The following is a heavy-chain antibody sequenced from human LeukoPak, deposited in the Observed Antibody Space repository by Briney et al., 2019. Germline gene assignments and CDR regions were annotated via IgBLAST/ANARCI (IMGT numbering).Heavy chain of an antibody. CDR3: AKDWGIAVAGSVV. D-gene: IGHD6-19*01. J-gene: IGHJ4*02. CDR2: FSSSSSYI. CDR1: GYTFSSYS. Sequence: GGSLRLSCAASGYTFSSYSMNCVRQAPGEGLEWVSYFSSSSSYIYYADSVKGRYTIYRDNSKNTLYLQMNSLRAEDTAVYYCAKDWGIAVAGSVVWGQGTLVTVSS. V-gene: IGHV3-21*01.